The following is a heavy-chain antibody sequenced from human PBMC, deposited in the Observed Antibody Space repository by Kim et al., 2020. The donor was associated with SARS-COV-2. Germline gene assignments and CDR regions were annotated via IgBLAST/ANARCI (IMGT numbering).Heavy chain of an antibody. J-gene: IGHJ4*02. CDR2: IYSGGST. CDR1: GFTVSSNY. V-gene: IGHV3-66*01. D-gene: IGHD3-22*01. CDR3: ARVAYHYDSSGFYYYVYFDY. Sequence: GGSLRLSCAASGFTVSSNYMSWVRQAPGKGLGWVSVIYSGGSTYYADSVKGRFTISRDNSKNTLYLQMNSLRAEDTAVYYCARVAYHYDSSGFYYYVYFDYWGQGTLVTVSS.